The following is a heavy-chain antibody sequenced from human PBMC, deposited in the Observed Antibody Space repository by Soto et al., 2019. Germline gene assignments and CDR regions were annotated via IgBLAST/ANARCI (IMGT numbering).Heavy chain of an antibody. CDR1: GGPFSNYG. Sequence: QVQLGQSGAEVKKPGSSVKVSCKASGGPFSNYGISWVRQVPGQGLEWIGGIIPVFGTPNYAQKFQGRVTITADRSTRTAYMELRSLRSEDTAVYYCARDRHDYGDYYYGMEVWGQGTTVTVSS. D-gene: IGHD4-17*01. CDR3: ARDRHDYGDYYYGMEV. CDR2: IIPVFGTP. V-gene: IGHV1-69*06. J-gene: IGHJ6*02.